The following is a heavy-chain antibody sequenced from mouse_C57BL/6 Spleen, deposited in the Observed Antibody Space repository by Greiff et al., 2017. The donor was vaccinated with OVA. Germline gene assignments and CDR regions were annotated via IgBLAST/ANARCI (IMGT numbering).Heavy chain of an antibody. J-gene: IGHJ2*01. CDR3: TTTYYSNLDY. CDR1: GFNITDYY. Sequence: EVQLQQSGAELVRPGASVKLSCTASGFNITDYYMHWVKQRPEQGLEWIGRIDPEDGGTNYAPKFQGKATLTADTSSNTAYLQLSSLTSEDTAVYFCTTTYYSNLDYWGQGTTLTVSS. CDR2: IDPEDGGT. D-gene: IGHD2-5*01. V-gene: IGHV14-1*01.